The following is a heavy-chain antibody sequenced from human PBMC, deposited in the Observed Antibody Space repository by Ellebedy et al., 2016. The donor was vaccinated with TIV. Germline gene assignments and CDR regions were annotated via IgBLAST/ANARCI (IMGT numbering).Heavy chain of an antibody. D-gene: IGHD3-22*01. CDR2: IYPGDSDT. Sequence: GESLKISCKASGYSFSSYWIGWVRQMPGKGLEWMAIIYPGDSDTRYSPSFQGQVTISADTSISTAYLQWSSLKASDTAMYFCAKPYYSSGYSDAFDVWGHGTTVTVSS. V-gene: IGHV5-51*01. J-gene: IGHJ3*01. CDR3: AKPYYSSGYSDAFDV. CDR1: GYSFSSYW.